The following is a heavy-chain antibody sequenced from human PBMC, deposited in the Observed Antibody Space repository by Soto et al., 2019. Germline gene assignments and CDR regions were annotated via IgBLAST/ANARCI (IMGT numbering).Heavy chain of an antibody. CDR3: AREVPAAIPLYYFDY. D-gene: IGHD2-2*02. J-gene: IGHJ4*02. CDR2: IIPIFGTA. CDR1: GGTFSSYA. Sequence: SVKVSCKASGGTFSSYAISWVRQAPGQGLEWMGGIIPIFGTANYAQKFQGRVTITADESTSTAYMELSSLRSEDTAVYYCAREVPAAIPLYYFDYWGQGTLVTVSS. V-gene: IGHV1-69*13.